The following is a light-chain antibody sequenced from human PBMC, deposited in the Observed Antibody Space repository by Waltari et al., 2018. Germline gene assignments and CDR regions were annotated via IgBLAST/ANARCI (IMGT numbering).Light chain of an antibody. Sequence: SALTPPDSVSGSPGQSLTISCSGICSASGRYNYVSWYQQHPGEAPKVIIYDVTNRPSGVSNRFSGSKSGSSASLTISGLQPEDEADYYCSSFTSSTTGIFGGGTKLTVL. J-gene: IGLJ2*01. V-gene: IGLV2-14*03. CDR2: DVT. CDR1: CSASGRYNY. CDR3: SSFTSSTTGI.